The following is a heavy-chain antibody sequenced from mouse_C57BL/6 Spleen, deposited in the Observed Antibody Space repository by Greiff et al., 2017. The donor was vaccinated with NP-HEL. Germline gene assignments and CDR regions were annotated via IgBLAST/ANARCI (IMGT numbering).Heavy chain of an antibody. D-gene: IGHD2-1*01. Sequence: QVQLQQSGAELVKPGASVKLSCKASGYTFTSYWMQWVKQRPGQGLEWIGEIDPSDSYTNYNQKFKGKATLTVDTSSSTAYMQLSSLTSEDSAVYYCARRYYGNLMDYWGQGTSVTVSS. J-gene: IGHJ4*01. CDR3: ARRYYGNLMDY. CDR1: GYTFTSYW. CDR2: IDPSDSYT. V-gene: IGHV1-50*01.